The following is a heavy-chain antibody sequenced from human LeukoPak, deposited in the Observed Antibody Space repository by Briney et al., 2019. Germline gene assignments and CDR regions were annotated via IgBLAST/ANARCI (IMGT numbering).Heavy chain of an antibody. Sequence: TGGSLRLSCAASGFTFSSYTIHWVRQAPGKGLEWVAAIWYDGSNEYYADSAKGRFTISRDNSKSTVYLQMNSLRADDTAVYYCAKMSGDCTTTTCSNFDYWGQGTLVTVSS. CDR1: GFTFSSYT. J-gene: IGHJ4*02. CDR3: AKMSGDCTTTTCSNFDY. D-gene: IGHD2-2*01. V-gene: IGHV3-33*06. CDR2: IWYDGSNE.